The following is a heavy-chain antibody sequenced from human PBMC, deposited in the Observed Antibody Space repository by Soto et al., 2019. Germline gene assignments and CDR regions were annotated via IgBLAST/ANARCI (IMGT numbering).Heavy chain of an antibody. CDR3: AASPNSSGWYPEGVDY. V-gene: IGHV1-58*01. Sequence: ASVKVSCKASGFTFTSSAVQWVRQARGQRLEWIGWIVVGSGNTNYAQKFQERVTITRDMSTSTAYMELSSLRSEDTAVYYCAASPNSSGWYPEGVDYWGQGTLVPVSS. CDR1: GFTFTSSA. J-gene: IGHJ4*02. CDR2: IVVGSGNT. D-gene: IGHD6-19*01.